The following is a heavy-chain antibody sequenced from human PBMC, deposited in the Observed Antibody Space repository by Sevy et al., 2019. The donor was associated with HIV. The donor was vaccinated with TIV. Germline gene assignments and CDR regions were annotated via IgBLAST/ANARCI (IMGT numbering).Heavy chain of an antibody. J-gene: IGHJ4*02. Sequence: GGSLRLSCAASGFTFSSYWMSWVRQAPGKGLEWVANINENSSKKNYVDSVRGRFTISRDNAKNSVYLEMNSLRGEDTAVYHCARRGFHEYWGQGTLVTVSS. CDR3: ARRGFHEY. CDR2: INENSSKK. V-gene: IGHV3-7*01. CDR1: GFTFSSYW. D-gene: IGHD3-22*01.